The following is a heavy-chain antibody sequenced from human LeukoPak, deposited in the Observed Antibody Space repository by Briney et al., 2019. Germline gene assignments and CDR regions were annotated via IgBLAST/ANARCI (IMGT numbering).Heavy chain of an antibody. Sequence: ASVKVSCKASGGTFSSYAISWVRQAPGQGLEWMGGIIPIFGTANYAQKFQGRVTITADKSTSTAYMELRSLRSDDTAVYYCARVRIVDIENDHFDYWGQGTLVTVSS. CDR2: IIPIFGTA. D-gene: IGHD5-12*01. V-gene: IGHV1-69*06. J-gene: IGHJ4*02. CDR1: GGTFSSYA. CDR3: ARVRIVDIENDHFDY.